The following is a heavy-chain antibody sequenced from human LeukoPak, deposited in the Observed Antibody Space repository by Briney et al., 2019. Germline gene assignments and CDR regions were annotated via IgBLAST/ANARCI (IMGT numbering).Heavy chain of an antibody. Sequence: SETLSLTCAVYGGSFSGYYWSWIRQPPGKGLEWIGEINHSGSTNYNPSLKSRVTISVDTSKNQFSLKLSSVTAADTAVYYCASYDFWSGYSLDYWGQGTLVTVSS. CDR1: GGSFSGYY. V-gene: IGHV4-34*01. D-gene: IGHD3-3*01. J-gene: IGHJ4*02. CDR2: INHSGST. CDR3: ASYDFWSGYSLDY.